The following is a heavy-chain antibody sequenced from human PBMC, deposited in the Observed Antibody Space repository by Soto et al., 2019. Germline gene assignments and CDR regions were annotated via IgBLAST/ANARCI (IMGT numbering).Heavy chain of an antibody. CDR2: IYYNGRT. CDR3: ARDGSGDDSCDGPYCFDY. J-gene: IGHJ4*02. Sequence: SETLSLTCTVSGGSISTYYWSWIRQSPGKGLEWIGYIYYNGRTNYNPSLKSRVTISVDTSENQFSLKLTSVSAADTAVYYCARDGSGDDSCDGPYCFDYWGQGIQVTVSS. V-gene: IGHV4-59*01. D-gene: IGHD2-2*01. CDR1: GGSISTYY.